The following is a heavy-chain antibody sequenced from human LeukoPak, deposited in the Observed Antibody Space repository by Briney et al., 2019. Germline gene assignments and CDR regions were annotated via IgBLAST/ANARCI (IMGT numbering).Heavy chain of an antibody. CDR1: GYTFNNHG. J-gene: IGHJ4*02. D-gene: IGHD6-19*01. Sequence: ASVKVSCKDSGYTFNNHGISCVRQAPGQALEWMGRVSCFNGDTHYAQKFQGRVTTTRDTSTTTAYMELRSLSSDDTALYYCARDPTNTSGRFAYHDYWGQGTLVTVSS. CDR3: ARDPTNTSGRFAYHDY. CDR2: VSCFNGDT. V-gene: IGHV1-18*04.